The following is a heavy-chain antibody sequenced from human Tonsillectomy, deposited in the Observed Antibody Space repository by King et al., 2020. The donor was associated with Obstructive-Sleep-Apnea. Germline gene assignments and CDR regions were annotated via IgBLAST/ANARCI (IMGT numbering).Heavy chain of an antibody. Sequence: VQLVESGGGVVQPGRSLRLSCAASGFTFSSYGMHWVRQAPGKGLEWVAVISYDGSNKYYADSVKGRFTISRENSKNTLYLQMNSLRAEDTAVYYCAKDRWDYYDSSGYADAFDIWGQGTMVTVSS. D-gene: IGHD3-22*01. CDR1: GFTFSSYG. V-gene: IGHV3-30*18. J-gene: IGHJ3*02. CDR2: ISYDGSNK. CDR3: AKDRWDYYDSSGYADAFDI.